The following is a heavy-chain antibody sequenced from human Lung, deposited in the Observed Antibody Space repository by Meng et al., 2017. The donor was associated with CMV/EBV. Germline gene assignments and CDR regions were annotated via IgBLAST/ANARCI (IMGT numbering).Heavy chain of an antibody. CDR2: ISTRSSTR. J-gene: IGHJ3*01. CDR3: ANDAFDF. CDR1: GFTFSSYS. V-gene: IGHV3-48*04. Sequence: LSLTCAASGFTFSSYSMNWVRQAPGKGLEWVSYISTRSSTRYYADSVKGRFTISRDNAKNSLYLQMNSLRAEDTAVYYCANDAFDFLGQGTMVTVSS.